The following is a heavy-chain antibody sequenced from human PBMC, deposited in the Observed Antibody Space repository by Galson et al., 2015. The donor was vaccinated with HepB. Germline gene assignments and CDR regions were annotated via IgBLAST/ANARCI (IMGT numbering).Heavy chain of an antibody. CDR3: TTDVYYSTYWSWLDP. V-gene: IGHV3-15*01. CDR1: GFTFSSYT. Sequence: SLRLSCAASGFTFSSYTMTWVRQAPGMGLEWVGRIKSKTDGETTDYAAPVKGRFTISRDDSKNRLYLQMNSLKTEVTAVYYCTTDVYYSTYWSWLDPWGQGTLVTVSS. D-gene: IGHD2-8*02. CDR2: IKSKTDGETT. J-gene: IGHJ5*02.